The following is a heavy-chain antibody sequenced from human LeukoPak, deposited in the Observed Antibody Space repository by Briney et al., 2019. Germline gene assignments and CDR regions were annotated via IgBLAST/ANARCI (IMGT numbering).Heavy chain of an antibody. Sequence: PGGSLRLSCAASGFTFRSYWMSWVRQAPGKGLEWVANIKQDGSEKYYVDSVKGRFPISRDNAKNSLYLQMNSLRAEDTAVYYCARWGTLLGPSYCGGDCYAFDIWGQGRMVTVSS. CDR3: ARWGTLLGPSYCGGDCYAFDI. CDR1: GFTFRSYW. V-gene: IGHV3-7*01. CDR2: IKQDGSEK. J-gene: IGHJ3*02. D-gene: IGHD2-21*01.